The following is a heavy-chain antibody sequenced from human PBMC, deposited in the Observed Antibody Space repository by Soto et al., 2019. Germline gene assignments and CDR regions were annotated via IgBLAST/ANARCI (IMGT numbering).Heavy chain of an antibody. CDR1: GYSFTSDW. Sequence: GESLKISCKGSGYSFTSDWIGWVRQMPGKGLEWIGIIYPGDSDTRYSPSFQGQVTISADKSISTAYLQWSSLKASDTAMYYCARHLGEAAGPLYGMDVWGQGTTVTVSS. V-gene: IGHV5-51*01. CDR2: IYPGDSDT. D-gene: IGHD6-13*01. CDR3: ARHLGEAAGPLYGMDV. J-gene: IGHJ6*02.